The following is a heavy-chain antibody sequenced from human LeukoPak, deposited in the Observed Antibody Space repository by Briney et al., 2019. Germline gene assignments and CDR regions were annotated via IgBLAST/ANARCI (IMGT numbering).Heavy chain of an antibody. CDR2: IYSAGTT. V-gene: IGHV3-66*04. CDR3: ASQSTPVLPFDI. Sequence: PGGSLRLSCAASGFTVSSNYISWVRQAPGKGLEWVSVIYSAGTTYYADSVKGRFAISRDNSKNTLYLQMNSLRVEDTAVYYCASQSTPVLPFDIWGQGTVVTVSS. CDR1: GFTVSSNY. J-gene: IGHJ3*02.